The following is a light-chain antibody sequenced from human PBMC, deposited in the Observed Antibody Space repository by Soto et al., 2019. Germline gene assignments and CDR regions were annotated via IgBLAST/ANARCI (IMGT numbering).Light chain of an antibody. CDR1: QRISSY. V-gene: IGKV1-39*01. CDR2: AAS. Sequence: DIQMTQSPSSLSTSVGDRVTITCRASQRISSYLHWYQQKPGKAPKLLIFAASRLQSGVPSRFSGSGSGTDFTLTISSLQPEDFVTYYCQQSYSTPLTFGGGTKVEIK. J-gene: IGKJ4*01. CDR3: QQSYSTPLT.